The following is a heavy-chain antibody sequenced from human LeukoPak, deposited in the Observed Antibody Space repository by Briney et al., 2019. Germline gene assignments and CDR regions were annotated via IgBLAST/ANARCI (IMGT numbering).Heavy chain of an antibody. CDR2: ISSSSSYI. J-gene: IGHJ4*02. V-gene: IGHV3-21*01. Sequence: PGGSLRLSCAASGFTFSSYSMNWVRQAPGKGREGVSSISSSSSYIYYADSVKGRFTISRDNANNSLYLQMNSLRAEDTAVYYCARVTAYYYDSSGYFDQWGQGTLVTVSS. CDR3: ARVTAYYYDSSGYFDQ. D-gene: IGHD3-22*01. CDR1: GFTFSSYS.